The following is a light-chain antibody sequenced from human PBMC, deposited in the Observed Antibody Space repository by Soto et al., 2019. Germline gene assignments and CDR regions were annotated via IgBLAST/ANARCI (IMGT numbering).Light chain of an antibody. V-gene: IGLV2-14*01. CDR2: EVS. J-gene: IGLJ1*01. Sequence: QSVLTQPASVYGSPGQSITISCTVTSSDVGGYNYVSWYQQHPGKAPKLIIFEVSYRPSGISNRFSASKSGDTASLTISGLQADDEADYYCCSYTDSRTHIFGSGTKVTVL. CDR1: SSDVGGYNY. CDR3: CSYTDSRTHI.